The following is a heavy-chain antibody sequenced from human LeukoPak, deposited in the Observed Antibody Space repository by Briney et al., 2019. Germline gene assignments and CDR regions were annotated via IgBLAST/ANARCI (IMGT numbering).Heavy chain of an antibody. Sequence: GGSLRLSCAASGFTYSSYDMHWVRQATGKGLEWVSAIGTAGDTYYPGSVKGRFTISRENAKNSLYLQMNSLRAGDTAVYYCARGGSYYSFDYWGQGTLVTVSS. CDR3: ARGGSYYSFDY. J-gene: IGHJ4*02. CDR1: GFTYSSYD. V-gene: IGHV3-13*01. D-gene: IGHD1-26*01. CDR2: IGTAGDT.